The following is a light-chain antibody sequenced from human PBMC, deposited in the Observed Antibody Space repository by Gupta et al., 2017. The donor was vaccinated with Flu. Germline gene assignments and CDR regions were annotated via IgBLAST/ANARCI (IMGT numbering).Light chain of an antibody. J-gene: IGKJ4*01. V-gene: IGKV3-11*01. CDR1: QSVSNF. CDR2: DAS. Sequence: EIVLTQSPATLSLSPGERASLSCRASQSVSNFLAWYQQKPGQAPRLLFYDASNRATGIPARFSGSGSGTDFTLTISSLEPEDSAVYYCQQRRDLLTFGGGTRVQIK. CDR3: QQRRDLLT.